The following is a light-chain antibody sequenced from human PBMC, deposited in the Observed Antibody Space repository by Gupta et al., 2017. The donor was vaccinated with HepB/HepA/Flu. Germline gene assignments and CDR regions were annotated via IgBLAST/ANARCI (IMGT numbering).Light chain of an antibody. CDR2: QDT. V-gene: IGLV3-1*01. CDR1: KLGDKY. CDR3: QAWDSTTTLV. J-gene: IGLJ1*01. Sequence: SYELTQPPSVSVSPGQTARITCSGDKLGDKYACWYQQKPGQSPVLVIYQDTKRPSGIPERFSGSNSGNTATLTISGTQAGDEADYYCQAWDSTTTLVFGTGTKVTVL.